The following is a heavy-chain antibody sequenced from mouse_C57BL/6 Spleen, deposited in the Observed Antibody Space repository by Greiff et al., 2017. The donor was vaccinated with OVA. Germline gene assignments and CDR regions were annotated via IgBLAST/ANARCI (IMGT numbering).Heavy chain of an antibody. D-gene: IGHD1-1*01. CDR1: GFNIKDYY. V-gene: IGHV14-1*01. CDR3: TAHYYGSSQAMDY. CDR2: IDPEDGDT. Sequence: VQLQQSGAELVRPGASVKLSCTASGFNIKDYYMHWVKQRPEQGLEWIGRIDPEDGDTEYAPKFQGKATMTADTSSNTAYLQLSSLTSEDTAVYYCTAHYYGSSQAMDYWGQGTSVTVSS. J-gene: IGHJ4*01.